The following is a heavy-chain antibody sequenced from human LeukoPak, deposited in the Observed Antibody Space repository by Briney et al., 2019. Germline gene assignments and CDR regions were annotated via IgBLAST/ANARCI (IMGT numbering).Heavy chain of an antibody. J-gene: IGHJ4*02. CDR1: GGTFSSYA. V-gene: IGHV1-69*01. CDR2: IIPIFGTA. Sequence: ASVKVSCKDSGGTFSSYAISWVRQAPGQGLEWMGGIIPIFGTANYAQKFQGRVTITADESTSTAYMELSSLRSEDTAVYYCARAQRSYYYDSSGYHFDYWGQGTLVTVSS. D-gene: IGHD3-22*01. CDR3: ARAQRSYYYDSSGYHFDY.